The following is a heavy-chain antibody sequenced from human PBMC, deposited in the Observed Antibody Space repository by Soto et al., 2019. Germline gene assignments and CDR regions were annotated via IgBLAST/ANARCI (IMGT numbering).Heavy chain of an antibody. D-gene: IGHD6-13*01. V-gene: IGHV1-69*13. CDR1: GGTVSSYA. CDR3: ARDRAIADLYYFDY. Sequence: SVKVSCKASGGTVSSYAISWVRQAPGQGLEWMGGIIPIFGTANYAQKFQGRVTITADESTSTAYMELSSLRSEDTAVYYCARDRAIADLYYFDYWGQGTMVTVSS. CDR2: IIPIFGTA. J-gene: IGHJ4*02.